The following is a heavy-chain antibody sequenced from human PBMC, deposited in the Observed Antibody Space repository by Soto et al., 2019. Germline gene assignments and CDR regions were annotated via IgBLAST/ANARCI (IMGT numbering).Heavy chain of an antibody. J-gene: IGHJ5*02. CDR3: ARVGVVPAALNWFDP. D-gene: IGHD2-2*01. V-gene: IGHV1-18*01. CDR1: GYTFTSYG. CDR2: ISAYNGNT. Sequence: ASVKVSCKASGYTFTSYGISWVRQAPGQGLEWMGWISAYNGNTNYAQKLQGRVTMTTDTSTSTAYMELRSLRSDDTAVYYCARVGVVPAALNWFDPWGQGTLVTVSS.